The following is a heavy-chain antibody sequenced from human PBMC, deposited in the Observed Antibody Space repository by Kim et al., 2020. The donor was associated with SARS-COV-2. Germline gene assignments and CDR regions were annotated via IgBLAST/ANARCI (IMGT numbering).Heavy chain of an antibody. V-gene: IGHV4-39*07. D-gene: IGHD6-13*01. CDR3: ARDQVSSSSWYFSYYGMDV. Sequence: RVTISVDTSKNQFSLKLSSVTAADTAVYYCARDQVSSSSWYFSYYGMDVWGQGTTVTVSS. J-gene: IGHJ6*02.